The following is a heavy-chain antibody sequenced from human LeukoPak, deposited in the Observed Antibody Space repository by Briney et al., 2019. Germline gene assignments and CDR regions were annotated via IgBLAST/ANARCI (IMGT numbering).Heavy chain of an antibody. D-gene: IGHD3-10*01. J-gene: IGHJ5*02. CDR3: ARAYYYGSGSYQPIDP. Sequence: SETLSLTCTVSGGSISSYYWSWIRQPPGKGLEWVGYIYYSGSTNYNPSLKSRVTISVDTSKNQFSLKLSSVTAVDTAVYYCARAYYYGSGSYQPIDPWGQGTLVTVSS. V-gene: IGHV4-59*01. CDR2: IYYSGST. CDR1: GGSISSYY.